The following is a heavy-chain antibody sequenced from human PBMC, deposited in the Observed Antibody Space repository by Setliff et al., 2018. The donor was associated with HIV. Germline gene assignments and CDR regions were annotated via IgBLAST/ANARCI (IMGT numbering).Heavy chain of an antibody. CDR1: GFTFSSYG. V-gene: IGHV3-30*18. CDR3: AKIPHTGDSAFDV. Sequence: LSLSCAASGFTFSSYGMHWVRQAPGKGLEWVSLISYDGSKKYYADSVKGRFSISRDNPKNTVYLQMNSLRPEDTALYYCAKIPHTGDSAFDVWGQGTMVTVS. J-gene: IGHJ3*01. D-gene: IGHD7-27*01. CDR2: ISYDGSKK.